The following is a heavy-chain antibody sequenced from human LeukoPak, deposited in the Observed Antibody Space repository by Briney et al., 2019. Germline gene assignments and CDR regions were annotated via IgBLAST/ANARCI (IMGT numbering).Heavy chain of an antibody. D-gene: IGHD5-12*01. CDR3: ATSGVATPYYFDY. V-gene: IGHV3-7*01. J-gene: IGHJ4*02. CDR2: IKQDGSEK. CDR1: GFTFSSYW. Sequence: GGSLRLSCAASGFTFSSYWMSWVRQAPGKGLEWVANIKQDGSEKYYVDSVKGRFTISRDNAKNSLYLQMNSLRAEDTAVYYCATSGVATPYYFDYWGQGTLVTVSS.